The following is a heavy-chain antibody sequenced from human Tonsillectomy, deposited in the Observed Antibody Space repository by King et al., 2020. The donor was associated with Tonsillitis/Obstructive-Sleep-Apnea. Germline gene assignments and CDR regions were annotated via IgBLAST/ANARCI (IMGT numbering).Heavy chain of an antibody. J-gene: IGHJ4*02. CDR1: GGSXXXYY. CDR3: ARDGGYNWNLFDY. CDR2: IYYSGST. V-gene: IGHV4-59*01. Sequence: QLQESGPGXVXXXXXLXXXXXXSGGSXXXYYXSWIXQPPEKGLEWVGYIYYSGSTNYNPSLKSRVTISVDTSKKQFSLKLSSVTAADTAMYYCARDGGYNWNLFDYWGQGTLVTAPS. D-gene: IGHD1-20*01.